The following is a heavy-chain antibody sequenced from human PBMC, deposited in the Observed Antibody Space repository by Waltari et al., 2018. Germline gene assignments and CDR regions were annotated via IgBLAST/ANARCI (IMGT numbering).Heavy chain of an antibody. D-gene: IGHD4-4*01. CDR1: GFPFSSFA. J-gene: IGHJ4*02. V-gene: IGHV3-30*16. CDR3: ARTQYSFDFDC. CDR2: ISSDGSDK. Sequence: QEQLAESGGGVVQRGGSLRLSCSGSGFPFSSFAIHWVRQAPGRGIEGLTFISSDGSDKYYADSVKGRFSISRDNSRNSVFLEADSLRPEDTAIYYCARTQYSFDFDCWGQGTLVTVSP.